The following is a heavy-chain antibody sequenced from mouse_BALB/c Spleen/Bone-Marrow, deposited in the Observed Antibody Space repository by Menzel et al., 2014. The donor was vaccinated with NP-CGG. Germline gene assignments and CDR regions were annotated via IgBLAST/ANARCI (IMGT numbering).Heavy chain of an antibody. D-gene: IGHD2-3*01. CDR3: ARSYDGYPYAMNY. CDR2: FDPFNGGT. V-gene: IGHV1S135*01. Sequence: EVQPQQSGPELMKPGASVKISCKASGYLFTSYYMHWVKQSHGESLEWIGYFDPFNGGTSYNQKFKGKATLTVDKSSSTAYMHLSSLTSEDSAVYFCARSYDGYPYAMNYWGQGTSVTVSS. CDR1: GYLFTSYY. J-gene: IGHJ4*01.